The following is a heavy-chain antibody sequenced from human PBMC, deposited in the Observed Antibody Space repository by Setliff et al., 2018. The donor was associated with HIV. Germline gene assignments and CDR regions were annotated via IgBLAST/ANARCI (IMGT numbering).Heavy chain of an antibody. CDR3: ARRRGYCTSTSCSDAFDI. V-gene: IGHV5-51*01. J-gene: IGHJ3*02. CDR2: IYPGDSDT. Sequence: GESLKISCKTTGYTFTNYWVGWVRQMPGKGLECMGIIYPGDSDTRYSPSFQGQVTISVDKSISTAYLHWSSLRASDTAMFYCARRRGYCTSTSCSDAFDIWGQGTVVTVSS. D-gene: IGHD2-2*01. CDR1: GYTFTNYW.